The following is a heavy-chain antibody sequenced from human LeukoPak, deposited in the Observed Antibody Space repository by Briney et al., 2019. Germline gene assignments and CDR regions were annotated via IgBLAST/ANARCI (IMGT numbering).Heavy chain of an antibody. V-gene: IGHV3-7*01. D-gene: IGHD3-10*01. Sequence: PGGSLRLSCAASGFTFSSYWMSWVRQAPGKGLEWVANIKQDGSEKYYVDSVKGRFTIPRDNAKNSLYLQMNSLRAEDTAVYYCARIQHYGPFDYWGQGTLVTVSS. CDR2: IKQDGSEK. CDR3: ARIQHYGPFDY. J-gene: IGHJ4*02. CDR1: GFTFSSYW.